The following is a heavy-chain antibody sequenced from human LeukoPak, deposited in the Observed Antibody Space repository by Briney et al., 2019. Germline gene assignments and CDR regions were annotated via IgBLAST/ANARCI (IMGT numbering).Heavy chain of an antibody. CDR1: GFTFSSYG. V-gene: IGHV3-33*01. Sequence: PGRSLRLSCAASGFTFSSYGMHWVRQAPGKGLEWVAVIWYDGSNKYYADSVKGRFTISRDNSKNTLYLQMNSLRAEDTAVYYCVRGTGYSAYDYDFDYWGRGTLVTVSS. CDR3: VRGTGYSAYDYDFDY. D-gene: IGHD5-12*01. J-gene: IGHJ4*02. CDR2: IWYDGSNK.